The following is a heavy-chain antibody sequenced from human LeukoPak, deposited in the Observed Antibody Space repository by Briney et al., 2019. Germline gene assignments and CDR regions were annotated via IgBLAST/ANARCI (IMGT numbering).Heavy chain of an antibody. CDR3: ARETGDGYNLNYYMDV. CDR1: GGSFSGYY. CDR2: IYYSGST. D-gene: IGHD5-24*01. V-gene: IGHV4-59*01. J-gene: IGHJ6*03. Sequence: SETLSLTCAVYGGSFSGYYWSWIRQPPGKGLEWIGYIYYSGSTNYNPSLKSRVTISVDTSKNQFSLKLSSVTAADTAVYYCARETGDGYNLNYYMDVWGKGTTVTVSS.